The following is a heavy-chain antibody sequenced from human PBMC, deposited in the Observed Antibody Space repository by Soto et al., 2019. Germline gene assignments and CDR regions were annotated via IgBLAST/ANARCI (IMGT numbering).Heavy chain of an antibody. CDR1: GFTFSSYA. CDR3: AKVIYYDSSGPFDP. D-gene: IGHD3-22*01. V-gene: IGHV3-30-3*02. Sequence: GGSLRLSCAASGFTFSSYAMHWVRQAPGKGLEWVAVISYDGGNKYYADSVKGRFTISRDNSKNTLYLQMNSLRAEDTAVYYCAKVIYYDSSGPFDPWGQGTLVTVS. J-gene: IGHJ5*02. CDR2: ISYDGGNK.